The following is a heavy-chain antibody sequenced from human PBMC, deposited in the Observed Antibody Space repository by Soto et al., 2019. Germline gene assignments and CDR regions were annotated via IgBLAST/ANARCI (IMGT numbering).Heavy chain of an antibody. J-gene: IGHJ4*01. Sequence: EVQLVESGGGLVQPGGSVRLSCAASGFTFSSYWMHWVRQAPGKGLMWVSRIHNDGSTTRYADSVKGRFTISRDNAKNTLYMQMSSLRIEDTAVYYCARDNRNSYWGQGTRVTVSS. CDR1: GFTFSSYW. V-gene: IGHV3-74*01. D-gene: IGHD1-7*01. CDR3: ARDNRNSY. CDR2: IHNDGSTT.